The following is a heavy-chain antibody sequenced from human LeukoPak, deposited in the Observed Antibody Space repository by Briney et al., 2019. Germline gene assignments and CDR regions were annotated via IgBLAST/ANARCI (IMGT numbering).Heavy chain of an antibody. Sequence: GGSLRLSCAASGFTFSSYWMSWVRQAPGKGLEWVANIKQDGSEKYYVDSVKGRFTISRDSAKNSLYLQMNSLRAEDTAVYYCARDYSSGWYGYWGQGTLVTVSS. D-gene: IGHD6-19*01. CDR1: GFTFSSYW. J-gene: IGHJ4*02. CDR2: IKQDGSEK. CDR3: ARDYSSGWYGY. V-gene: IGHV3-7*01.